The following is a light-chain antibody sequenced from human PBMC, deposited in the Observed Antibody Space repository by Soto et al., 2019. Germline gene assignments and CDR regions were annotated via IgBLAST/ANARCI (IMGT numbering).Light chain of an antibody. Sequence: DIQMTQSPSTLSASVGDRVTITCRASQSISGWLAWYQQKPGKAPRLLSYKASNIQSGGPSRFSGSGSGTEFTLTINNMEPDDYATYYCQEYNSHSGYTFGQGPRL. J-gene: IGKJ2*01. V-gene: IGKV1-5*03. CDR2: KAS. CDR1: QSISGW. CDR3: QEYNSHSGYT.